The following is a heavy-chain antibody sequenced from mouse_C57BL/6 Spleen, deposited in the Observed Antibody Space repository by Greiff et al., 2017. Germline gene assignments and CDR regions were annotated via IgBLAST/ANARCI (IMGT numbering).Heavy chain of an antibody. J-gene: IGHJ3*01. CDR1: GYTFTSYW. V-gene: IGHV1-64*01. CDR2: IHPNSGST. D-gene: IGHD1-1*01. CDR3: ASPHYYGSSAWFAY. Sequence: QVQLQQPGAELVKPGASVKLSCKASGYTFTSYWMHWVKQRPGQGLEWIGMIHPNSGSTNYNEKFKSKATLTVDKSSSTAYMQLSSLTYEDSAVYYCASPHYYGSSAWFAYWGQGTLVTVSA.